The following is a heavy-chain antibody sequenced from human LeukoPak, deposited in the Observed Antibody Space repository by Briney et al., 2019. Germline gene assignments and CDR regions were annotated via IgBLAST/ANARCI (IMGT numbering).Heavy chain of an antibody. J-gene: IGHJ3*02. V-gene: IGHV4-38-2*01. CDR2: IYHSGST. D-gene: IGHD2-8*01. CDR1: GYSISSGYY. Sequence: SETLSLTCAVSGYSISSGYYWGWIRQPPGKGLEWIGSIYHSGSTYYNPSPKSRVTISVDTSKNQFSLKLSSVTAADTAVYYCASGYCTNGVCYEDAFDIWGQGTMVTVSS. CDR3: ASGYCTNGVCYEDAFDI.